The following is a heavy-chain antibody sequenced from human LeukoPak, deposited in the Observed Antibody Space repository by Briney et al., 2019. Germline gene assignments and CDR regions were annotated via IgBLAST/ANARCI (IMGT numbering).Heavy chain of an antibody. J-gene: IGHJ3*02. Sequence: ASVTVSCKASGYSFSSYGIGWVRQAARQGLEWMGWITAGNGNTNYAQKVQGRVTMTTDTSTSTAYMELRSLRSDDTAVYFCARDLARGYSYGYNAFDIWGQGTMVTVSS. CDR1: GYSFSSYG. V-gene: IGHV1-18*01. CDR3: ARDLARGYSYGYNAFDI. CDR2: ITAGNGNT. D-gene: IGHD5-18*01.